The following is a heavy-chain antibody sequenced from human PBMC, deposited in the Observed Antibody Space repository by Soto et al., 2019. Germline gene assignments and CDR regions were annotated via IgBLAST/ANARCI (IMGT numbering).Heavy chain of an antibody. J-gene: IGHJ3*02. V-gene: IGHV3-21*01. CDR3: ARVVGEAVAGTFADAFDI. CDR2: ISSSSSYI. Sequence: GGSLRLSCAASGFTFSSYSMNWVRQAPGKGLEWVSSISSSSSYIYYADSVKGRFTISRDNAKNSLYLQMNSLRAEDTAVYYCARVVGEAVAGTFADAFDIWGQGTMVTVSS. CDR1: GFTFSSYS. D-gene: IGHD6-19*01.